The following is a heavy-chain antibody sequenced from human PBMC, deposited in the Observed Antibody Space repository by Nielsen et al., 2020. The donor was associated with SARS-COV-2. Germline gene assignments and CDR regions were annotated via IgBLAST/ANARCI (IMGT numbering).Heavy chain of an antibody. CDR1: GFTFDDYA. CDR2: VSWDSRSI. CDR3: AKGRGGGYYYDTSGYYVSHYYYGMDV. J-gene: IGHJ6*02. V-gene: IGHV3-9*01. D-gene: IGHD3-22*01. Sequence: GGSLRLSCAASGFTFDDYAMHWVRQAPGKGLEWVSSVSWDSRSIGYADSVKGRFIISRDNAKNSLSLHMSSLRPEDTAFYYCAKGRGGGYYYDTSGYYVSHYYYGMDVWGQGTTVTVSS.